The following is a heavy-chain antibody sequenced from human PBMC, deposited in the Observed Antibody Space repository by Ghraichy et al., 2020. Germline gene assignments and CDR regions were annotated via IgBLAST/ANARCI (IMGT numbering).Heavy chain of an antibody. J-gene: IGHJ4*02. CDR1: GFTFDDYA. V-gene: IGHV3-9*01. Sequence: GGSLRLSCAASGFTFDDYAMHWVRQAPGKGLEWVSGISWNSGSIGYAYSVKGRVTISRDNAKNSLYLQMNSLRAEDTALYYCAKDHYYDSTGDFDYWGQGTLVTVSS. CDR3: AKDHYYDSTGDFDY. D-gene: IGHD3-22*01. CDR2: ISWNSGSI.